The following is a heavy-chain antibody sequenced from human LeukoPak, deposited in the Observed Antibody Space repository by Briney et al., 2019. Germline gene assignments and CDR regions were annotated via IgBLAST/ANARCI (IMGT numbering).Heavy chain of an antibody. Sequence: PGGSLRLSCAASGFTFSTYGMPWVRQAPGKGLEWVTVVWTDGSTKYYADSVKGRFTISRDNSKNTLYLQMNSLRAEDTAVYYCARGNNIWNYRSAFDIGGQGTMVTVSS. J-gene: IGHJ3*02. V-gene: IGHV3-33*08. CDR1: GFTFSTYG. D-gene: IGHD1-7*01. CDR3: ARGNNIWNYRSAFDI. CDR2: VWTDGSTK.